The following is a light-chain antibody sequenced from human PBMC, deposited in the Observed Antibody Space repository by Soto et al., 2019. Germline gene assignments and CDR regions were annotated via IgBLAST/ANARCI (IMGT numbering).Light chain of an antibody. Sequence: EIVLTQSPGTLSLSPGERATLSCRARQSVSSSYLAWYQQKPGQAPRLLIYGASSRANGIPDRFSGSGYGTDFAVTISRLETEDFAVYYCQQYGSSGYTFGHETKLEIK. CDR3: QQYGSSGYT. V-gene: IGKV3-20*01. CDR2: GAS. J-gene: IGKJ2*01. CDR1: QSVSSSY.